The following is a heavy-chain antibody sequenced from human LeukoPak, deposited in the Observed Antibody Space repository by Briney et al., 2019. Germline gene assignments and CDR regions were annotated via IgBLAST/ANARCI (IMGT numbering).Heavy chain of an antibody. D-gene: IGHD6-19*01. CDR1: GFTFDDYA. J-gene: IGHJ4*02. CDR2: ISWNSGSI. Sequence: PGGSLRLSCAASGFTFDDYAMHWVRQAPGKGLEWVSGISWNSGSIGYADSVKGRFTISRDNAKNSLYLQMNSLRAEDTALYNCAKANIAVAGELFDYWGQGTLVTVSS. CDR3: AKANIAVAGELFDY. V-gene: IGHV3-9*01.